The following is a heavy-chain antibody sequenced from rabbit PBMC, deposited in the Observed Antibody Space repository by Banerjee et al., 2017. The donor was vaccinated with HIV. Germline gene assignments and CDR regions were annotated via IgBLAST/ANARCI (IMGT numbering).Heavy chain of an antibody. J-gene: IGHJ4*01. V-gene: IGHV1S40*01. D-gene: IGHD4-2*01. Sequence: QSLEESGGDLVKPGASLTLPCTASGFSFSSSYYMCWVRQAPGKGLEWIACIYAGSSGSTYYASWAKGRFTISKTSSTTVTLQMTSLTAADTATYFCARGDNYYQGCYFNLWGPGTLVTVS. CDR3: ARGDNYYQGCYFNL. CDR1: GFSFSSSYY. CDR2: IYAGSSGST.